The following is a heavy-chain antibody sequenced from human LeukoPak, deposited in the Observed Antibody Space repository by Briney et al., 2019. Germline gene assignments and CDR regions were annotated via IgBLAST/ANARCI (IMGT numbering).Heavy chain of an antibody. CDR3: AQGDGYNSTGFLDS. D-gene: IGHD5-24*01. CDR1: GFTFTTYA. V-gene: IGHV3-23*01. J-gene: IGHJ4*02. Sequence: GGSLRLSCSASGFTFTTYAMSWVRQAPGKGLAWVSAISGSGRSKYYADSVTGRFIISRDNSKDIVYLEMFSVRAEDTATYYCAQGDGYNSTGFLDSWGQGTLVTVSS. CDR2: ISGSGRSK.